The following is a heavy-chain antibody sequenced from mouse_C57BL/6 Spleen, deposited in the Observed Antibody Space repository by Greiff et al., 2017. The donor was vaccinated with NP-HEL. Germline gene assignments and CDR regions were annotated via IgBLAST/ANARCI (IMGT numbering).Heavy chain of an antibody. CDR2: ISSGSSTI. CDR3: ARPDGYYSYFDV. CDR1: GFTFSDYG. J-gene: IGHJ1*03. V-gene: IGHV5-17*01. D-gene: IGHD2-3*01. Sequence: EVKLVESGGGLVKPGGSLKLSCAASGFTFSDYGMHWVRQAPEKGLEWVAYISSGSSTIYYADTVKGRLTISRDNAKNTLFLQMTSLRSEDTAMYYCARPDGYYSYFDVWGTGTTVTVSS.